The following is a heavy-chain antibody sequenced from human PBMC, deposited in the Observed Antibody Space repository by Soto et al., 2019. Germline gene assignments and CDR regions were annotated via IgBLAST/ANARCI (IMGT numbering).Heavy chain of an antibody. CDR1: GFTFSSYG. D-gene: IGHD1-26*01. Sequence: ESGGGVVQPGRSLRLSCAASGFTFSSYGMHWVRQAPGKGLEWVAVISYDGSNKYYADSVKGRFTISRDNSKNTLYLQMNSLRAEDTAVYYCAKDLAELVGATLDYWGQGTLVTVSS. CDR3: AKDLAELVGATLDY. V-gene: IGHV3-30*18. J-gene: IGHJ4*02. CDR2: ISYDGSNK.